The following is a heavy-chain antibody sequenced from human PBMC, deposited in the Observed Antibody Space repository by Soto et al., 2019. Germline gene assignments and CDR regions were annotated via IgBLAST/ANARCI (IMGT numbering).Heavy chain of an antibody. CDR1: GYTFTSYG. J-gene: IGHJ1*01. CDR3: AIVKVYCSGGSCYSAEYFQH. Sequence: GASMKVSCKASGYTFTSYGISWVRQAPGQGLEWMGRISAYNGNTNYAQKIQGRVTMTTDTSTSTAYLELRSLISDDTVVYYFAIVKVYCSGGSCYSAEYFQHWGQGTLVTVSS. V-gene: IGHV1-18*01. D-gene: IGHD2-15*01. CDR2: ISAYNGNT.